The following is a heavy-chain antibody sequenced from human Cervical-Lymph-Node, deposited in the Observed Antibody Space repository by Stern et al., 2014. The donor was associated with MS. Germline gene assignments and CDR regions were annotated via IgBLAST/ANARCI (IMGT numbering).Heavy chain of an antibody. Sequence: QVQLVESGAEVTKPGSSVTVSFKASGGSFSKFPSSWVRQAPGQGLEWMVGIFPVFGTPTYAQEFRGRVTITADVSTSTVYMELSSLRSDDTAVYYCALSSETSDRWYSLGYDLWGQGTLVTVSS. D-gene: IGHD6-13*01. CDR2: IFPVFGTP. V-gene: IGHV1-69*01. CDR1: GGSFSKFP. CDR3: ALSSETSDRWYSLGYDL. J-gene: IGHJ5*02.